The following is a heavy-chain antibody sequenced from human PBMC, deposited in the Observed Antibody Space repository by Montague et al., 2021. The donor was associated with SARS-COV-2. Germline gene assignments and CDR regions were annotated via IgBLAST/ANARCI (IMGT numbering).Heavy chain of an antibody. V-gene: IGHV4-4*07. CDR3: AREGLNNWFDP. CDR2: ST. J-gene: IGHJ5*02. Sequence: STNYNPSLESRVTMSVDTAKNQFSLKLTSVTAADTAVYFCAREGLNNWFDPRGQGTLVIVYS.